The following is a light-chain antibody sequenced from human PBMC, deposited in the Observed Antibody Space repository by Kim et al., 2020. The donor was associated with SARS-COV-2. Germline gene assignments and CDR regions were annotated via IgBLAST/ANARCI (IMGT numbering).Light chain of an antibody. CDR3: QSYGSSLSSPYV. Sequence: QSVLTQPPSVSGAPGQRVTISCTGSSSTIGAGYDVHWYQQLPGTAPKLLIYGHSNRPSGVADRFSGSKSGTSASLAITGLQAEDEADYYCQSYGSSLSSPYVFGTVTKVTVL. CDR2: GHS. J-gene: IGLJ1*01. CDR1: SSTIGAGYD. V-gene: IGLV1-40*01.